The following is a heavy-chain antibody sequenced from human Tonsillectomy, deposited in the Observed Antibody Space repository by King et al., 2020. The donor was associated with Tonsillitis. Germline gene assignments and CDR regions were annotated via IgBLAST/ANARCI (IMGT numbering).Heavy chain of an antibody. CDR1: GGTFSSYA. CDR3: ARDGADYYDSSNYSAFDI. D-gene: IGHD3-22*01. Sequence: QLVQSGAEVKKPGSSVKVSCKSSGGTFSSYAISGVRQAPGQGLEWMGGIIPIFGAANNAQKFQGRVTITADESTSTAYMELSSLRSEDTAVYYCARDGADYYDSSNYSAFDIWGQGTMVTVSS. CDR2: IIPIFGAA. V-gene: IGHV1-69*01. J-gene: IGHJ3*02.